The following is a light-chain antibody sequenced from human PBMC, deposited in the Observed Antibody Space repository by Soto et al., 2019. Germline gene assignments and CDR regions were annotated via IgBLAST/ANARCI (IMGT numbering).Light chain of an antibody. V-gene: IGKV3-11*01. CDR3: HQRNK. J-gene: IGKJ5*01. Sequence: ELVLTQSPATLSLSPGERATLSCRASQFLSSYLAWYQQKPGQPPRLLIYDTSNRAAGIPARFSGSRSGTDFTLTISSLEPDDFAVYFCHQRNKFGQGTRLEIK. CDR1: QFLSSY. CDR2: DTS.